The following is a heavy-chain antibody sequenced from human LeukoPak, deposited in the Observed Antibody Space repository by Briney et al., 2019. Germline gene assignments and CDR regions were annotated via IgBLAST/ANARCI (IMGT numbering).Heavy chain of an antibody. D-gene: IGHD2-2*01. CDR1: GYTFTSYD. Sequence: ASVKVSCKASGYTFTSYDINWVRQATGQGLEWMGWMNPNSGNTGYAQKFQGRVTMTRNTSISTAYMELSSLRSEDTAVYYCARVRSCCSSTPCYYYYGMDVWGQGTTVTVSS. V-gene: IGHV1-8*01. CDR2: MNPNSGNT. J-gene: IGHJ6*02. CDR3: ARVRSCCSSTPCYYYYGMDV.